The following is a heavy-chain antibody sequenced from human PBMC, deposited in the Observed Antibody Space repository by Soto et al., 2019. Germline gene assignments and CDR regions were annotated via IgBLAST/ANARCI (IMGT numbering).Heavy chain of an antibody. CDR3: ARDGGRYYAMDV. D-gene: IGHD3-3*01. Sequence: SETLSLTGTVLGGSISSYYWRWIRQPPVKGLDWIGYIYYSGSTNYNPSLKRRVTISVDTSKNQFYLKLSSVTAADTAVYYCARDGGRYYAMDVWDQGTTVTVS. CDR1: GGSISSYY. J-gene: IGHJ6*02. V-gene: IGHV4-59*01. CDR2: IYYSGST.